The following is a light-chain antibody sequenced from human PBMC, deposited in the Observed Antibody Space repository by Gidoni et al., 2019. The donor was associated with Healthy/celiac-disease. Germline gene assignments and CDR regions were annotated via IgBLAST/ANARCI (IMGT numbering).Light chain of an antibody. CDR1: QSLVHSDGNTY. J-gene: IGKJ1*01. V-gene: IGKV2-24*01. CDR2: KIS. CDR3: VIRAQGWT. Sequence: DIVLTSIPPFSPVTLGQPASISCRSSQSLVHSDGNTYLSLLQQRPGQPPRLLSYKISNRFYGVQVRLSGSREGTDVGEGIRGVGAADVGVKVGVIRAQGWTFGQGTKVEIK.